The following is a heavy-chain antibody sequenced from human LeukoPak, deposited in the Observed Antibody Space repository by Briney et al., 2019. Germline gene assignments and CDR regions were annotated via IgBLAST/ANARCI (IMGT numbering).Heavy chain of an antibody. CDR3: ARRGLGRNFDY. V-gene: IGHV4-34*01. CDR2: IYHSGST. D-gene: IGHD3/OR15-3a*01. Sequence: PSETLSLTCAVYGGSFSGYYWSWIRQPPGKGLEWIGYIYHSGSTYYNPSLKSRVTISVDRSKNQFSLKLSSVTAADTAVYYCARRGLGRNFDYWGQGTLVTVSS. J-gene: IGHJ4*02. CDR1: GGSFSGYY.